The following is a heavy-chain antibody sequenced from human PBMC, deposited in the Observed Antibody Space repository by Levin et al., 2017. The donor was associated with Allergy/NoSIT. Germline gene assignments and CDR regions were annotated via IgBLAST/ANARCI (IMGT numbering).Heavy chain of an antibody. D-gene: IGHD3-22*01. J-gene: IGHJ4*02. CDR3: ARGGKYYYDSSAYYYGLDY. V-gene: IGHV3-48*01. Sequence: GESLKISCAASGFTFSSYSMNWVRQAPGKGLEWVSYITSSSSTIYYADSVKGRFTISRDNAKNSLYLQMNSLRAEDTAVYYCARGGKYYYDSSAYYYGLDYWGQGTLVTVSS. CDR2: ITSSSSTI. CDR1: GFTFSSYS.